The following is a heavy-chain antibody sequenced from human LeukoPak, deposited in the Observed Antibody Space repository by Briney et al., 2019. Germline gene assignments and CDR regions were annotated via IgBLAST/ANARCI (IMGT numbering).Heavy chain of an antibody. J-gene: IGHJ4*02. V-gene: IGHV4-34*01. CDR3: ARVRSSGYYLNYFDY. CDR2: INHSGST. Sequence: PSETLSLTCAVYGGSFSGYYWSWIRQPPGKGLEWIGEINHSGSTNYNPALKRRVTISVDTSKNQFSLKLSSVTVADTAVYYCARVRSSGYYLNYFDYWGQGTLVTVSS. CDR1: GGSFSGYY. D-gene: IGHD3-22*01.